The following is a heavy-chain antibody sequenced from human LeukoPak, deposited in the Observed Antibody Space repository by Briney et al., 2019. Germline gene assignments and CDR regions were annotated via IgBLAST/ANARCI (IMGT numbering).Heavy chain of an antibody. CDR2: IYYSGST. Sequence: SETLSLTRTVSGGSISSGGYYWSWIRQHPGKGLEWIGYIYYSGSTYYNPSLKSRVTISVDTSKNQFSLKLSSVTAADTAVYYCASKSTPRDYDYVWGSYRYTGYFDYWGQGTLVTVSS. J-gene: IGHJ4*02. CDR3: ASKSTPRDYDYVWGSYRYTGYFDY. D-gene: IGHD3-16*02. V-gene: IGHV4-31*03. CDR1: GGSISSGGYY.